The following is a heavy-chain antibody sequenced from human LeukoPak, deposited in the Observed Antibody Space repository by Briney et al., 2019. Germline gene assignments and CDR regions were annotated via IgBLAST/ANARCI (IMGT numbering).Heavy chain of an antibody. CDR2: LYSGGNT. J-gene: IGHJ4*02. D-gene: IGHD3-10*01. CDR1: GFTFSSYW. V-gene: IGHV3-53*01. Sequence: GGSLRLSCAASGFTFSSYWMSWVRQAPGKGLEWVSVLYSGGNTYYADSVKGRFTISRDNSKNTLYLQMTSLRAEDTAVYYCARYDGGSGPFDYWGQGTLVTVSS. CDR3: ARYDGGSGPFDY.